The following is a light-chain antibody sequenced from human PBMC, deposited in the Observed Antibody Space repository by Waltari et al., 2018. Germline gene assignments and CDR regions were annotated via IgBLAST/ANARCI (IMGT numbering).Light chain of an antibody. J-gene: IGLJ2*01. V-gene: IGLV1-40*01. CDR2: ANN. CDR1: SSNIGAGFD. CDR3: QQYYITPLS. Sequence: QSVLTQPPSVSGAPGQRVTISCTGSSSNIGAGFDVHWYQQLPGAAPKPLIYANNHRPSGVPARFSGSKSDTSASLAITGLQAEDEADYYCQQYYITPLSFGGGTK.